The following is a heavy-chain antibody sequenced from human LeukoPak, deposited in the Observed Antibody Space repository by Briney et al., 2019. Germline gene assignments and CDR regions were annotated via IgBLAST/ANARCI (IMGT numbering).Heavy chain of an antibody. D-gene: IGHD5-24*01. CDR2: IRSKAYGGTT. Sequence: GGSLRLSRTASGFTFGDYAMSWVRQAPGKGLEWVGFIRSKAYGGTTEYAASVKGRFTISRDDSKSIAYLQMNSLKTEDTAVYYCTSGWLQSDFDYWGQGTLVTVSS. CDR1: GFTFGDYA. V-gene: IGHV3-49*04. J-gene: IGHJ4*02. CDR3: TSGWLQSDFDY.